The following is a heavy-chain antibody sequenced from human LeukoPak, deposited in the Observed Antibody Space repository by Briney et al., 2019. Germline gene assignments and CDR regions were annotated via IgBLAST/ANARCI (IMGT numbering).Heavy chain of an antibody. Sequence: GGSQRLSCAASAFTFSNFAMTWVRQAPGKGLEWVSSISADGDDTYYADSVKGRFTISRDNPKNTLYLQMYSLRAEDTAVHFCASAEGDSWGQGTLVTVSS. CDR3: ASAEGDS. CDR1: AFTFSNFA. J-gene: IGHJ5*01. CDR2: ISADGDDT. V-gene: IGHV3-23*01.